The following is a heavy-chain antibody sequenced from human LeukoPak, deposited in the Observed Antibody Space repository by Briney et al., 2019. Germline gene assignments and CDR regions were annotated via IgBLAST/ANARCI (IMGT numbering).Heavy chain of an antibody. CDR3: VEDGSHYDDSYQDAFDT. V-gene: IGHV3-48*01. D-gene: IGHD3-22*01. CDR1: GFTFSFYS. CDR2: ISSGGDII. J-gene: IGHJ3*02. Sequence: GGSLRLSCAASGFTFSFYSMNWVRQAPGKGLEWIAYISSGGDIIYHADSVKGRFTISIDNAKKSLSLHMNSLRAEDTALYYCVEDGSHYDDSYQDAFDTWGQGTMVTVSS.